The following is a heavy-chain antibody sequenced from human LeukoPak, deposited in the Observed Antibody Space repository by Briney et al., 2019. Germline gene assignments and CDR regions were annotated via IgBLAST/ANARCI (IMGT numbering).Heavy chain of an antibody. CDR3: VGGDY. CDR1: GLTFSIHW. J-gene: IGHJ4*02. Sequence: GGSLRLSCAASGLTFSIHWMNWVRQAPGKGLECVANINQDGSDKYYVDSVKDRFTISRDNTKNSLYLQMNSLRAEDTAVYYCVGGDYWGQGTLVTVSS. CDR2: INQDGSDK. V-gene: IGHV3-7*01.